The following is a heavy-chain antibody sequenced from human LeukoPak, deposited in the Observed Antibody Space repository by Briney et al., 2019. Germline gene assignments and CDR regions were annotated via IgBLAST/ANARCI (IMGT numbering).Heavy chain of an antibody. D-gene: IGHD5-24*01. CDR2: IYHSGST. J-gene: IGHJ4*02. CDR3: AGDFMAYFDY. CDR1: GGSISSGGYS. V-gene: IGHV4-30-2*01. Sequence: SETLSLTCAVSGGSISSGGYSWSWIRQPPGKGLEWIGYIYHSGSTYYNPSLKSRVTISVDRSKNQFSLKLSSVTAADTAVYYWAGDFMAYFDYWGKETLVTVPS.